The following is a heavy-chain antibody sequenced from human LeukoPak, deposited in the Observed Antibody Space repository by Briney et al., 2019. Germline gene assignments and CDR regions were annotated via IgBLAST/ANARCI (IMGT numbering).Heavy chain of an antibody. J-gene: IGHJ4*02. CDR1: GYSFTSYW. V-gene: IGHV5-51*01. CDR3: ARLLGAYGDYVRPHFDY. Sequence: GESLKISCKGSGYSFTSYWIGWVRQMPGKGLEWMGIIYPGDSDTRYSPSFQGQVTISADKSISTAYLQWSSLKASDTAMYYCARLLGAYGDYVRPHFDYWGQGTLVTVSS. D-gene: IGHD4-17*01. CDR2: IYPGDSDT.